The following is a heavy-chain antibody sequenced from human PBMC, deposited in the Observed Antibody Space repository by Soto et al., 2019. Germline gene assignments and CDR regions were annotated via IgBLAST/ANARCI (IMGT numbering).Heavy chain of an antibody. J-gene: IGHJ3*01. CDR1: GFIFSSYW. Sequence: EVQVVESGGGLVQPGGSLRLSCAASGFIFSSYWMSWVRQAPGKGLEWVANIKPDGSEKYYVDSVLGRFTISRDNAKNSLFLQMNSLRADDTAVYYCARASTWTACRWAFDFWGQGTLVTVSS. CDR2: IKPDGSEK. D-gene: IGHD2-15*01. CDR3: ARASTWTACRWAFDF. V-gene: IGHV3-7*01.